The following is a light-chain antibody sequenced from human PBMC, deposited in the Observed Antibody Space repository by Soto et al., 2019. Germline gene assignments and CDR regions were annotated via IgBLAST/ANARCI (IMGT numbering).Light chain of an antibody. CDR3: QQYDNWPPYT. J-gene: IGKJ2*01. CDR1: QSVSSN. Sequence: EIVMTQSPATLSVSPGERATLSCRAGQSVSSNLAWYQQKPGQAPRLLIYGASTRATGIPARFSGSGSGTEFPLTISSLQSEDFAVYYCQQYDNWPPYTFGQGTKLEIK. CDR2: GAS. V-gene: IGKV3-15*01.